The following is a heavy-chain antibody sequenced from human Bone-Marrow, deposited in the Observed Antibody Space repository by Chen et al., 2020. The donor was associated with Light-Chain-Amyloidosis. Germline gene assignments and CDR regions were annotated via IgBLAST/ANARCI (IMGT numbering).Heavy chain of an antibody. CDR2: IYPDDSDA. CDR3: ARRRDGYNFDY. V-gene: IGHV5-51*01. J-gene: IGHJ4*02. Sequence: EVQLEQSGPAVKKPGESLKFSCKGSGYTFPNYWIGWVRQMPGKGLEWMGVIYPDDSDARYSPSFEGQVTISADKSITTAYLQWRSLKASDTAMYYCARRRDGYNFDYWGQGTLVTVSS. D-gene: IGHD5-12*01. CDR1: GYTFPNYW.